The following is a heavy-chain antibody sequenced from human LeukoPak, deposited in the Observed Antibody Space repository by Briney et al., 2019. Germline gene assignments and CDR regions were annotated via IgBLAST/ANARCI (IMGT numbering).Heavy chain of an antibody. CDR3: AKSTSGYSSSWYDY. D-gene: IGHD6-13*01. CDR2: ISGSGGST. V-gene: IGHV3-23*01. CDR1: GFTFSNYW. Sequence: GGSLRLSCAASGFTFSNYWMSWVRQAPGKGLEWVSAISGSGGSTYYADSVKGRFTISRDNSKNTLYLQMNSLRAEDTAVYYCAKSTSGYSSSWYDYWGQGTLVTVSS. J-gene: IGHJ4*02.